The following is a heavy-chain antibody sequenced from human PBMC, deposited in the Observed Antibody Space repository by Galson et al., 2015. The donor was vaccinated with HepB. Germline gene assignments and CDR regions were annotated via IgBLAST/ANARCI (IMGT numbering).Heavy chain of an antibody. V-gene: IGHV3-9*01. CDR2: ISWNSGSI. CDR3: AKDSGYDHDFDY. Sequence: YAMHWVRQAPGQGLEWFSGISWNSGSIGYADSVKGRFTISRDNAKNSPYLQMNSLRAEDTALYYCAKDSGYDHDFDYWGQGTLVTVSS. J-gene: IGHJ4*02. CDR1: YA. D-gene: IGHD5-12*01.